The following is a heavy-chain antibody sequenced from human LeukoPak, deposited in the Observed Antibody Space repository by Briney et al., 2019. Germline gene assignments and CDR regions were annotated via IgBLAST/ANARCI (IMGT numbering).Heavy chain of an antibody. CDR2: IYYSGST. V-gene: IGHV4-39*01. Sequence: PSETLSPTCTVSGGSISSSSHYWGWIRQPPGKGLEWIGSIYYSGSTYYNPSLKSRVTISVDTSKNQFSLKLSSVTAADTAMYYCARHPPLSGDYWYWGQGTLVTVSS. CDR3: ARHPPLSGDYWY. J-gene: IGHJ4*02. CDR1: GGSISSSSHY. D-gene: IGHD4-17*01.